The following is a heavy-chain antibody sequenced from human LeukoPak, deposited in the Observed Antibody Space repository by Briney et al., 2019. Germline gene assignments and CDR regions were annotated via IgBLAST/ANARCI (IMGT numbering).Heavy chain of an antibody. CDR2: ISNNGGST. D-gene: IGHD3-10*01. CDR3: AGDRRSYYSARYGMDF. Sequence: GGSLRLSCAASGFTFSSYAMHWVRQAPGKGLEYVSAISNNGGSTYYANSVKGRFTISRDNSKNTLYLQMDSLRAEDMAVYYCAGDRRSYYSARYGMDFWGQGTTVTVSS. CDR1: GFTFSSYA. V-gene: IGHV3-64*01. J-gene: IGHJ6*02.